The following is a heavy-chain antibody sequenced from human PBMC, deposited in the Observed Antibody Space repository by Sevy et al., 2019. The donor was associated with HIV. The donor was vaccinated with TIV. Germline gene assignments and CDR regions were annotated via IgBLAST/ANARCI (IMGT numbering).Heavy chain of an antibody. CDR2: FDPEDGKT. J-gene: IGHJ4*02. Sequence: ASVKVSCKVSGSTLTRLSMHWVRQAPGKGLEWMASFDPEDGKTVYAQKFQGRVTMTEDTSTDTGYIGLGSLRSEDTAVYYCETTKDYYDNSGDPFDYWGQGTLVTVSS. CDR3: ETTKDYYDNSGDPFDY. V-gene: IGHV1-24*01. D-gene: IGHD3-22*01. CDR1: GSTLTRLS.